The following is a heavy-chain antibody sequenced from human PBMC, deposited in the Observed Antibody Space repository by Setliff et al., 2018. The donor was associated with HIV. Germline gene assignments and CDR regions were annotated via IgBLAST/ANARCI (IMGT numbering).Heavy chain of an antibody. CDR3: ARVWLHFGDDIPRFDP. CDR1: GYSVNSDYN. D-gene: IGHD4-17*01. CDR2: IYHSGST. V-gene: IGHV4-38-2*01. Sequence: SETLSLTCGVSGYSVNSDYNWGWIRQPPGKGLESPGRGLEWIGHIYHSGSTYYNPSLRSRVTMSVDTSKNQFSLKLTSVTAADTAVYFCARVWLHFGDDIPRFDPWGQGILVTVSS. J-gene: IGHJ5*02.